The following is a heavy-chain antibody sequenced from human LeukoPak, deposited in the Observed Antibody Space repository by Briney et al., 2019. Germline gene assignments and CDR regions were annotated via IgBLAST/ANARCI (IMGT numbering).Heavy chain of an antibody. V-gene: IGHV4-4*09. CDR2: IYTSGST. CDR1: GGSISSYY. D-gene: IGHD5-12*01. J-gene: IGHJ5*02. CDR3: ARHKGGLHP. Sequence: SETLSLTCTVSGGSISSYYWSWIRQPPGKGLEWIGYIYTSGSTNYNPSLKSRVTISVDTSKNQFSLKLSSVTAADTAVYYCARHKGGLHPWGRGTLVTVSS.